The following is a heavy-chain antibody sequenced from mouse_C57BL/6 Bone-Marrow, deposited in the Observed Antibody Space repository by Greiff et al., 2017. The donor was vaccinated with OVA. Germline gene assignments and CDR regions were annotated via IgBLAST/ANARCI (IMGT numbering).Heavy chain of an antibody. CDR3: ARERSFPYFDY. D-gene: IGHD1-2*01. CDR1: GYTFTSYT. V-gene: IGHV1-4*01. Sequence: VQLQESGAELARPGASVKMSCKASGYTFTSYTMHWVKQRPGQGLEWIGYINPSSGYTKYNQKFKDKATLTADKSSSTAYMQLSSLTSEDAAVYYCARERSFPYFDYWGQGTTLTVSS. CDR2: INPSSGYT. J-gene: IGHJ2*01.